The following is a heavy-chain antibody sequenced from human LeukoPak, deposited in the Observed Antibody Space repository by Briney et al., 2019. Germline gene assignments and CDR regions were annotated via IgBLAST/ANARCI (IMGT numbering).Heavy chain of an antibody. CDR2: INHSGST. Sequence: SETLSLTCTVSGGSISSYYWSWIRQPPGKGLEWIGEINHSGSTNYNPSLKSRVTISVDTSKNQFSLKLSSVTAADTAVYYCATNVGATTSDWFDPWGQGTLVTVSS. D-gene: IGHD1-26*01. CDR3: ATNVGATTSDWFDP. CDR1: GGSISSYY. J-gene: IGHJ5*02. V-gene: IGHV4-34*01.